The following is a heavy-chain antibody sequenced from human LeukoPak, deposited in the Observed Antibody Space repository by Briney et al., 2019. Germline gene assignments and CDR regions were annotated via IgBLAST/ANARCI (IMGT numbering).Heavy chain of an antibody. CDR3: ARAVLRNWFDP. CDR2: IYYSGST. J-gene: IGHJ5*02. CDR1: GGSISSYY. D-gene: IGHD4/OR15-4a*01. Sequence: SETLSLTCTVSGGSISSYYWSWIRQPPGKGLEWIGYIYYSGSTYYNPSLKSRVTISVDTSKNQFSLKLSSVTAADTAVYYCARAVLRNWFDPWGQGTLVTVSS. V-gene: IGHV4-30-4*01.